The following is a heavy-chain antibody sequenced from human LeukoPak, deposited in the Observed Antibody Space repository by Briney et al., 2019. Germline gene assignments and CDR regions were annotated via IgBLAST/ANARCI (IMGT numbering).Heavy chain of an antibody. J-gene: IGHJ3*02. Sequence: PGGSLRLSCAASGFSFSTYTMNWVRQAPGKGLEWVSYISSSGSTIYYADSVKGRFTISRDNAKNSLYLQMNSLRAEDTAVYYCARDQRYYYDSSGYSHAFDIWGQGTMVTVSS. CDR2: ISSSGSTI. CDR3: ARDQRYYYDSSGYSHAFDI. CDR1: GFSFSTYT. V-gene: IGHV3-48*04. D-gene: IGHD3-22*01.